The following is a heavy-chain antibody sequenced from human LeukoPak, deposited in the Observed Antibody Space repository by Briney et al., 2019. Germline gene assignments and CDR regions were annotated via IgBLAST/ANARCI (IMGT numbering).Heavy chain of an antibody. D-gene: IGHD3-22*01. V-gene: IGHV3-30*02. J-gene: IGHJ3*02. CDR2: IPYDGSDQ. CDR3: VKGSYYGGNGLAFDI. Sequence: GGSLRLSCAASEFTFSSYGMSWVRQAPGKGLDWVAFIPYDGSDQYYADSVKGRFSISRDNSRNTLHLQMNSLRVEDTAIYHCVKGSYYGGNGLAFDIWGQGTVLTVSS. CDR1: EFTFSSYG.